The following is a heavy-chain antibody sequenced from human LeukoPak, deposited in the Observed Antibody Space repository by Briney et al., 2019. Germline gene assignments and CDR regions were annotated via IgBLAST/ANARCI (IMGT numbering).Heavy chain of an antibody. CDR3: VKDAYADRYNCFGP. CDR1: GFTFSSYW. CDR2: INSDGSST. V-gene: IGHV3-74*01. Sequence: PGGSLRLSCAASGFTFSSYWMHWVRQAPGKGLVWVSRINSDGSSTSYADSVKGRFTISRDNAKNTLYLQMNSLRAEDTAVYYCVKDAYADRYNCFGPWGQGTQVTVSS. D-gene: IGHD2-2*01. J-gene: IGHJ5*02.